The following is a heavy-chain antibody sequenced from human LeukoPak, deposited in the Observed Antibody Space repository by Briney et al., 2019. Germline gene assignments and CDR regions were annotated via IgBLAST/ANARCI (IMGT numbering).Heavy chain of an antibody. Sequence: PSETLSLTCAVYGGSFSGYYWSWIRQPPGKGLEWIGEINHSGSTNYNPSLKSRVTISVDTSKNQFSLKLSSVTAADTAVYYCATTRPYCSSTSCYPVEPTGWGQGTLVTVSS. D-gene: IGHD2-2*01. V-gene: IGHV4-34*01. CDR2: INHSGST. J-gene: IGHJ4*02. CDR3: ATTRPYCSSTSCYPVEPTG. CDR1: GGSFSGYY.